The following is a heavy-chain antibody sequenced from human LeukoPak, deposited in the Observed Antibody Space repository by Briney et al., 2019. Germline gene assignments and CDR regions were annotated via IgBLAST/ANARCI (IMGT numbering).Heavy chain of an antibody. CDR3: ARAGYDFWSGYYGIYYYMDV. V-gene: IGHV4-59*01. Sequence: SETLSLTCTVSGGSITNYYWSWIRQPPGKGLEWIGYIHYSGSTKYKSSLKSRVTISVDTSKNQFSLKLNSVTAADTAVYYCARAGYDFWSGYYGIYYYMDVWGKGTTVTVSS. CDR2: IHYSGST. J-gene: IGHJ6*03. CDR1: GGSITNYY. D-gene: IGHD3-3*01.